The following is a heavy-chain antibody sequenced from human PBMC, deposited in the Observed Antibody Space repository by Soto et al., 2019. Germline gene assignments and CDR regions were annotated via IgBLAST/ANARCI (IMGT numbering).Heavy chain of an antibody. J-gene: IGHJ4*02. CDR3: EREGSGGTYDY. CDR2: IYYTGST. CDR1: GASISSYY. V-gene: IGHV4-59*01. D-gene: IGHD3-10*01. Sequence: QVQLQESGPGLVKPSETLSLTCTVSGASISSYYWSWIRQPPGKGLEWIGYIYYTGSTNCNPNLTSRVTIAIDTSKNQSSVKLSSVTAAGTAVYYCEREGSGGTYDYWVQGTLVSVSS.